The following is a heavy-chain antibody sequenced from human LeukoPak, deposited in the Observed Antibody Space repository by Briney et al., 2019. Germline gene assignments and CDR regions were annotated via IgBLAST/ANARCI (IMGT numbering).Heavy chain of an antibody. CDR1: GFTFSSYS. CDR2: ISNSDNKP. Sequence: GGSLRLSCAASGFTFSSYSMNWVRQAPGKGLEWVSTISNSDNKPYYAGSVKGRFTISRDNSKNTLHLQMNSLTAEDTAIYYCAKATGTLGNWGQGTLVTVSS. J-gene: IGHJ4*02. D-gene: IGHD1-1*01. CDR3: AKATGTLGN. V-gene: IGHV3-23*01.